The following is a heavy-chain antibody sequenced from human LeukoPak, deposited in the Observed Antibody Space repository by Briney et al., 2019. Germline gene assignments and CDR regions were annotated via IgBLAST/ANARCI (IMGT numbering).Heavy chain of an antibody. D-gene: IGHD6-19*01. CDR1: GFTFNSYW. V-gene: IGHV3-7*01. Sequence: GGSLRLSCAASGFTFNSYWMSWVRQAPGKGLEWVANIKQDGSERYYVSSVKGRFTISRDSAKNSLYLQMNTLRAEDTAVYYCARVPTRAAVAGSLDYWGQGTLVTVSS. CDR2: IKQDGSER. CDR3: ARVPTRAAVAGSLDY. J-gene: IGHJ4*02.